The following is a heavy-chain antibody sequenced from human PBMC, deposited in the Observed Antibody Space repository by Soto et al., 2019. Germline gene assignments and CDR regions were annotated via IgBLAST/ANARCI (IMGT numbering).Heavy chain of an antibody. CDR3: ARVWDRERNMVVVPAAMESISASYWYVEL. V-gene: IGHV1-18*01. CDR1: GYTFTSYG. Sequence: QVQLVQSGAEVKKPGASVKVSCKASGYTFTSYGISWVRQAPGQGLEWMGWISAYNGNTNYAQKLHGRVTMTTDTTTSTAYMELRSLRSDDTAVYYCARVWDRERNMVVVPAAMESISASYWYVELWGRGTLVTFSS. D-gene: IGHD2-2*01. J-gene: IGHJ2*01. CDR2: ISAYNGNT.